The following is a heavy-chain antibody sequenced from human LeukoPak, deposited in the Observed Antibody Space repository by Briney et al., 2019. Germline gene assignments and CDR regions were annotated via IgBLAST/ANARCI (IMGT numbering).Heavy chain of an antibody. V-gene: IGHV4-4*02. J-gene: IGHJ4*02. CDR3: ASKYYDILTGYHYFDY. D-gene: IGHD3-9*01. CDR2: IYHSGST. CDR1: GGSISSSNW. Sequence: SGTLSLTCAVSGGSISSSNWWSWVRQPPGKGLEWIGEIYHSGSTNYNPSLESRVTISVDKSKNQFSLKLTSVTAADTAVYYCASKYYDILTGYHYFDYWGQGTLVTVSS.